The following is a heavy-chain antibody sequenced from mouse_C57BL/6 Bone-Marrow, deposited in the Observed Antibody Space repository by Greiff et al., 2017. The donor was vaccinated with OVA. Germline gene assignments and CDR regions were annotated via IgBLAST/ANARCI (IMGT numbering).Heavy chain of an antibody. V-gene: IGHV5-4*01. CDR2: IIDGGSYT. CDR1: GFTFSSYA. CDR3: AKERAGYSNAWFAY. D-gene: IGHD2-5*01. Sequence: EVQRVESGGGLVKPGGSLKLSCAASGFTFSSYAMSWVRQTPEKRLEWVATIIDGGSYTYYPDNVKGRFTISRDNAKNNLYLQMSHLKSEDTAMYYCAKERAGYSNAWFAYWGQGTLVTVSA. J-gene: IGHJ3*01.